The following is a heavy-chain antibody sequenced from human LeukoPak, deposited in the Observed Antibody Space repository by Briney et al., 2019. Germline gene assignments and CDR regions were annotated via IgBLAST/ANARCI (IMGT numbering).Heavy chain of an antibody. J-gene: IGHJ4*02. CDR1: GFTFSSYA. CDR2: ISGSGGST. V-gene: IGHV3-23*01. CDR3: AKERLPRKIAAAGTVIDY. Sequence: DPGGSLRLSCAASGFTFSSYAMSWVRQAPGKGLEWVSAISGSGGSTYYADSVKGRFTISRDNSKNTLYLQMNSLRAEDTAVYYCAKERLPRKIAAAGTVIDYWGQGTLVTVSS. D-gene: IGHD6-13*01.